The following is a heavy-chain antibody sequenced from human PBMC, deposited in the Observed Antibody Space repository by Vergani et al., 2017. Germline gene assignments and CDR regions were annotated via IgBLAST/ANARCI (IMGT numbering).Heavy chain of an antibody. J-gene: IGHJ3*02. CDR3: ARISSDDAFDI. D-gene: IGHD6-19*01. V-gene: IGHV3-21*01. CDR1: RFTFSSYS. Sequence: EVQLVESGGGLVKPGGSLRLSCAASRFTFSSYSMTWVRQAPGKGLEWVSSISSSSSYIYYADSVKGRFTISRDNAKNSLYLQMNSLRAEDTAVYYCARISSDDAFDIWGQGTMVTVSS. CDR2: ISSSSSYI.